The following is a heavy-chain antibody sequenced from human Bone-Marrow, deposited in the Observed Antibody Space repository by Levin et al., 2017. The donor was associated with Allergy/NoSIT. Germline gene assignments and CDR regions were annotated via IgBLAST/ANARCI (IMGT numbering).Heavy chain of an antibody. Sequence: GGSLRLSCAGSGFTFSNAWMTWVRQTAEKGLEWVGRIKSITDGGTTDYAAPVKGRFSISRDDSQNTVYLQMTSLKTEDTGIYYCSTGTVAGLWGQGTLVTVSS. D-gene: IGHD4-23*01. CDR1: GFTFSNAW. J-gene: IGHJ4*02. CDR3: STGTVAGL. V-gene: IGHV3-15*01. CDR2: IKSITDGGTT.